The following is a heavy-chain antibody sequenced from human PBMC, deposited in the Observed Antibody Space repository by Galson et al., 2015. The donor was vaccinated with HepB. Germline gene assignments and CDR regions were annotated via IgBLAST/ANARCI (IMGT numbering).Heavy chain of an antibody. V-gene: IGHV3-30*03. CDR3: ARGDSSSWAPDY. D-gene: IGHD3-22*01. CDR2: ISFDGTTK. CDR1: GFTLSSAA. J-gene: IGHJ4*02. Sequence: SLRLSCAAFGFTLSSAALQWVRQAPGKGLEWVAVISFDGTTKHSAESVKGRFTVSRDNSKNMLYLQMNALRVEDTAVYYCARGDSSSWAPDYWGQGTLVTVSS.